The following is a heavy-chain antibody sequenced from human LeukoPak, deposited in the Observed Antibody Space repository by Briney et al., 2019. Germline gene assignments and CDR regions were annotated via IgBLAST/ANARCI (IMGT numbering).Heavy chain of an antibody. CDR2: INPNSGGT. V-gene: IGHV1-2*02. D-gene: IGHD2-2*01. Sequence: ASVKVSCKTSGYTFTGYYTHWVRQAPGQGLEWMGWINPNSGGTNYAQKFRGRVTMTRDTSISTAYMELSRLRSDDTAVYYCARAESVVVPAALKFDYWGQGTLVTVSS. J-gene: IGHJ4*02. CDR1: GYTFTGYY. CDR3: ARAESVVVPAALKFDY.